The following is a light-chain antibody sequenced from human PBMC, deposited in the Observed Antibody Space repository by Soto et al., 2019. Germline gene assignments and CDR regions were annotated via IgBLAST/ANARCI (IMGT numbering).Light chain of an antibody. J-gene: IGLJ2*01. V-gene: IGLV1-47*02. CDR3: AVWDDSVFGKI. CDR2: AVS. Sequence: QSALTQPPSASGTPGQRVTISCSGSKSNIGSNEVYWYQQLPGTAPKFLIYAVSQRPSGVPDRFSDSKSGTSASLTISGLRSEDEVEYYCAVWDDSVFGKIFGGGTKLTVL. CDR1: KSNIGSNE.